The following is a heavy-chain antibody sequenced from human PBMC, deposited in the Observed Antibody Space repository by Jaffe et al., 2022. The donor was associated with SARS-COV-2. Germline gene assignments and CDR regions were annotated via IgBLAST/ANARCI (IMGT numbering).Heavy chain of an antibody. D-gene: IGHD6-13*01. CDR1: GFTFSDYY. J-gene: IGHJ6*03. Sequence: QVQLVESGGGLVKPGGSLRLSCAASGFTFSDYYMSWIRQAPGKGLEWVSYISSSGSTIYYADSVKGRFTISRDNAKNSLYLQMNSLRAEDTAVYYCARVDFLTGYSSSWRPPHYYYYYMDVWGKGTTVTVSS. CDR2: ISSSGSTI. V-gene: IGHV3-11*01. CDR3: ARVDFLTGYSSSWRPPHYYYYYMDV.